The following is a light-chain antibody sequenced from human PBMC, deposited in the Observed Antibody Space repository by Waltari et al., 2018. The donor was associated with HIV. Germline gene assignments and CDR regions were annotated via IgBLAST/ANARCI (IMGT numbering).Light chain of an antibody. Sequence: DIVLTQSPATLSVSPGEGATLSCRASQSVGSNLAWYQQKPGQAPRLLIDGASTRATGTPARFSGSGSGTEFTLTISSLQSEDFAVYYCQQYGSSPHTFGPGTKVDIK. J-gene: IGKJ3*01. V-gene: IGKV3-15*01. CDR3: QQYGSSPHT. CDR2: GAS. CDR1: QSVGSN.